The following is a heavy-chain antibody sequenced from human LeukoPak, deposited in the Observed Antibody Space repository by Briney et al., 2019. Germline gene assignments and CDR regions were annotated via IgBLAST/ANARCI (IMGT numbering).Heavy chain of an antibody. Sequence: ASVKVSCKASGYTFTSYYMHWVRQAPGQGLEWMGIINPSGGSTSCAQKFQGRVTMTRDTSISTAYMELSRLKSDDTAVYYCARDQGRRVWYNWNYGEDAFDIWGQGTMVTVSS. D-gene: IGHD1-7*01. CDR2: INPSGGST. CDR3: ARDQGRRVWYNWNYGEDAFDI. J-gene: IGHJ3*02. V-gene: IGHV1-46*01. CDR1: GYTFTSYY.